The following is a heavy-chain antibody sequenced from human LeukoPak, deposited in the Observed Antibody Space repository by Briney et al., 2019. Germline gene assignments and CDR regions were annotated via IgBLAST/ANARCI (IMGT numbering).Heavy chain of an antibody. CDR3: ARENSGSYLYYFDY. D-gene: IGHD1-26*01. Sequence: VASVKVSCKASGGTFSSYAISWVRQAPGQGLEWMGGIIPIFGTANYAQKFQGRVTITADESTSTAYMELSSLRSEDTAVYYCARENSGSYLYYFDYWGQGTLVTVSS. CDR2: IIPIFGTA. CDR1: GGTFSSYA. J-gene: IGHJ4*02. V-gene: IGHV1-69*13.